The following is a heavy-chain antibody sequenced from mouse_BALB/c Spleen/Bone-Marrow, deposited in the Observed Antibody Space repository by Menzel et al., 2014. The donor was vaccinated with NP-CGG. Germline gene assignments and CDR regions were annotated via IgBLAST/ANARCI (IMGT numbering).Heavy chain of an antibody. J-gene: IGHJ4*01. Sequence: QLKESGPDLVAPSQSLSLTCTVSGFSLTSYGLHWVRQPPGKGLEWLGGIWSDGSTTYNSALKSRLSISKDNSKRQVLLKMNSLQTDDTAMYYCARSGTDYAMDYWGQGTSVTVSS. CDR2: IWSDGST. D-gene: IGHD4-1*01. CDR3: ARSGTDYAMDY. CDR1: GFSLTSYG. V-gene: IGHV2-6-2*01.